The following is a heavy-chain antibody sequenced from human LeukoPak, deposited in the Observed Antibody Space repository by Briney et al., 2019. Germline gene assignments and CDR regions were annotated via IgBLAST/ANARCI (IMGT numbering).Heavy chain of an antibody. Sequence: GGSLRLSCAASGFTFGSYAMNWVRQAPGKGLEWVSGISNSGGKRYYADSVKGLFTISRDNSKNTLYLQMNRLRAEDTAVYYCAKDPYSSGPYNWFDPWGQGTLVTVSS. J-gene: IGHJ5*02. CDR3: AKDPYSSGPYNWFDP. V-gene: IGHV3-23*01. CDR2: ISNSGGKR. D-gene: IGHD6-19*01. CDR1: GFTFGSYA.